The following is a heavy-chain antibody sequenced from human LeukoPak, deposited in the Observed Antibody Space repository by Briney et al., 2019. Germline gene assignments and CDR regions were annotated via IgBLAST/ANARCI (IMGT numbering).Heavy chain of an antibody. CDR1: GGSISSGGYS. J-gene: IGHJ4*02. CDR3: ARVNSVTGYFDY. D-gene: IGHD4-17*01. CDR2: IYHSGST. Sequence: SQTLSLTYAVSGGSISSGGYSWSWIRQPPGKGLEWIGYIYHSGSTYYNPSLKSRVTISVDRSKNQFSLKLSSVTAADTAVYYCARVNSVTGYFDYWGQGTLVTVSS. V-gene: IGHV4-30-2*01.